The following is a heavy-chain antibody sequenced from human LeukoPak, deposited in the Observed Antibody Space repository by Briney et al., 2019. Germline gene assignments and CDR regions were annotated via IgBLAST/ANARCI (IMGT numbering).Heavy chain of an antibody. V-gene: IGHV3-21*01. CDR2: ISSHSSYI. J-gene: IGHJ4*02. D-gene: IGHD4-17*01. CDR1: GFTFSGYN. CDR3: ARGDYPSI. Sequence: TGGSLRLSCATSGFTFSGYNMCWVRQAPGKGLEWVSSISSHSSYIYYADSVKGRFTISRDNAQNSLYLQMNSLRAEDTAVYYCARGDYPSIWGQGTLLTVSS.